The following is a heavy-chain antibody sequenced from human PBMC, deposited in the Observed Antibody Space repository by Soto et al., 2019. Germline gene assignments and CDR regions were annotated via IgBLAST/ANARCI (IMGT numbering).Heavy chain of an antibody. Sequence: GGSLRLSCAASGFTFSSYAMSWVRQAPGKGLEWVSAISGSGGSTYYADSVKGRFTISRGNSKNTLYLQMNSLRAEDTAVYYCAKVGSYDILTGYWETQNAFDIWGQGTMVTVSS. V-gene: IGHV3-23*01. CDR3: AKVGSYDILTGYWETQNAFDI. J-gene: IGHJ3*02. D-gene: IGHD3-9*01. CDR1: GFTFSSYA. CDR2: ISGSGGST.